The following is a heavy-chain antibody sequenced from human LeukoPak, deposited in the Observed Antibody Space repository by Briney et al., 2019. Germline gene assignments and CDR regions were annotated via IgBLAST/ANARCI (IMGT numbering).Heavy chain of an antibody. CDR1: GYSFTSYW. CDR2: IYPGDSDT. D-gene: IGHD2-15*01. V-gene: IGHV5-51*01. CDR3: ARGSGPRSPYYNYGMDV. J-gene: IGHJ6*02. Sequence: GESLKISCKGSGYSFTSYWIGWVRQMPGKGLEWMGIIYPGDSDTRYSPSFQGQVTISADKSISTAYLQWSSLKASDTAMYYCARGSGPRSPYYNYGMDVWGQGTTVTVSS.